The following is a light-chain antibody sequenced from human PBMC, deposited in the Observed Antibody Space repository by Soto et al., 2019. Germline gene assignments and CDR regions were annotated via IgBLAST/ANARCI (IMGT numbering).Light chain of an antibody. V-gene: IGKV3-20*01. J-gene: IGKJ1*01. CDR1: QNFNSSH. Sequence: LAPGERATLSCWASQNFNSSHLAWYQQRPGQPPRLLIFAASSRATGIPDRFSGSWSGSDFTLTISRLEPEDFAVYFCQQYDTSPTTFGQGTKVDIK. CDR3: QQYDTSPTT. CDR2: AAS.